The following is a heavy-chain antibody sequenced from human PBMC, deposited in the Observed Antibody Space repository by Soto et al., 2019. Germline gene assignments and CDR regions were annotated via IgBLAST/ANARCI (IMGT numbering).Heavy chain of an antibody. CDR1: GFTFSRYD. CDR3: VRRVSGNYDY. D-gene: IGHD1-7*01. Sequence: EVQLAESGGGMVQPGGSLRLSCVASGFTFSRYDMPWVRQAPGKGLEYVSSISSNGGTTYYGNSVTGRFTISRDNSKNTLYLQMRSLRDEDMAVYYCVRRVSGNYDYWGQGALVIVSS. V-gene: IGHV3-64*01. CDR2: ISSNGGTT. J-gene: IGHJ4*02.